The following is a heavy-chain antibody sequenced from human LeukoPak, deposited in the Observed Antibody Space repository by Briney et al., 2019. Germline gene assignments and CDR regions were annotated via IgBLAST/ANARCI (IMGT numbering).Heavy chain of an antibody. D-gene: IGHD1-26*01. V-gene: IGHV4-59*01. J-gene: IGHJ4*02. CDR3: ARTNTKMVGATPVFDY. CDR1: GGSISSYY. Sequence: SETLSLTCTVSGGSISSYYWSWIRQPPGKGLEWIGYIYYSGSTNYNPSLKSRVTISVDTSKNQFSLKLSSVTAADTAVYYCARTNTKMVGATPVFDYWGQGTLVTVSS. CDR2: IYYSGST.